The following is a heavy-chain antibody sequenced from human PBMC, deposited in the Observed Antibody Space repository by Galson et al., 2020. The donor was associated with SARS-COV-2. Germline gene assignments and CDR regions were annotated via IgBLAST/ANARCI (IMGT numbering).Heavy chain of an antibody. D-gene: IGHD1-26*01. V-gene: IGHV3-30*04. CDR3: TRDVSGGASDI. Sequence: QLGESLQISCAASGFTFTNYAMHWVRQAPGKGLEWLTVISHDGKIQVYADSVKGRFTISRDNSGNMVFLQIVSLRPDDTALYYCTRDVSGGASDIWGQGTMVTVSS. CDR2: ISHDGKIQ. J-gene: IGHJ3*02. CDR1: GFTFTNYA.